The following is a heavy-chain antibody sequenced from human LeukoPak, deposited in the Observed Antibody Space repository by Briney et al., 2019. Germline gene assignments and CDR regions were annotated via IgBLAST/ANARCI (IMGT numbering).Heavy chain of an antibody. V-gene: IGHV3-74*01. CDR3: ARISYCSGGSCQGYFDY. D-gene: IGHD2-15*01. Sequence: PGGSLRLSCAASGFTSSSYWMHWVRQAPGKGLVWVSRINSDGSSTSYADSVKGRFTISRDNAKNTLYLQMNSLRAEDTAVYYCARISYCSGGSCQGYFDYWGQGTLVTVSS. CDR2: INSDGSST. J-gene: IGHJ4*02. CDR1: GFTSSSYW.